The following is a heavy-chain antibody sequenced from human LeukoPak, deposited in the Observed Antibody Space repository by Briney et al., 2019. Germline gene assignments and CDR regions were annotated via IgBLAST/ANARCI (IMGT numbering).Heavy chain of an antibody. D-gene: IGHD1-20*01. Sequence: ASVKVSCRASGYTFTSYGISWVRQAPGQGLEWMGWISAYNGNTNYAQKLQGRVTMTTDTSTSTAYMELRSLRSDDTAVYYCARVGRITGTSPPDYWGQGTLVTVSS. CDR1: GYTFTSYG. V-gene: IGHV1-18*01. CDR3: ARVGRITGTSPPDY. CDR2: ISAYNGNT. J-gene: IGHJ4*02.